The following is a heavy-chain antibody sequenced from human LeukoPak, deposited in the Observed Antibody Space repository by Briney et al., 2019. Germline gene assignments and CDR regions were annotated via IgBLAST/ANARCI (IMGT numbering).Heavy chain of an antibody. V-gene: IGHV3-49*03. J-gene: IGHJ4*02. CDR1: GFTFGDHA. CDR3: QKYSSSPFDL. D-gene: IGHD6-6*01. Sequence: PGRSLRLSXTASGFTFGDHAVSWFRQGPGKGLDWIAFIRSKTYGETTEYAASVKGRFTTSRDDSKSIAYLQMNSLKTEDTAVYYCQKYSSSPFDLWGQGTLVTVSS. CDR2: IRSKTYGETT.